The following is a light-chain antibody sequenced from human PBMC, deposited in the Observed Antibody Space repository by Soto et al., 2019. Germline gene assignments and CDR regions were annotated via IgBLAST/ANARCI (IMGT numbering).Light chain of an antibody. CDR1: SSDVGGYNY. Sequence: QSALTQPPSESGSPGQSVTISCTGTSSDVGGYNYVSWYQQHPGKAPKLMIYEVSKRPSGVPDRFSGSKSGNTASLTVSGLQAEDDADYYCSSYAGSNNLVFGGGTKVTVL. CDR3: SSYAGSNNLV. V-gene: IGLV2-8*01. CDR2: EVS. J-gene: IGLJ3*02.